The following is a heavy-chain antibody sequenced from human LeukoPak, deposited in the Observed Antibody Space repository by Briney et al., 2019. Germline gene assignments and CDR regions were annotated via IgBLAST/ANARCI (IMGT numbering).Heavy chain of an antibody. V-gene: IGHV4-34*01. CDR1: GGSFSGYY. CDR3: ARGPKQAD. J-gene: IGHJ4*02. D-gene: IGHD1/OR15-1a*01. Sequence: KPSETLSLTCAVYGGSFSGYYWSWIRQPPGKGLEWIGEINHSGSTNYNPSLKSRVTISVDTSKNQFSLKPSSVTAADTAVYYCARGPKQADWGQGTLVTVSS. CDR2: INHSGST.